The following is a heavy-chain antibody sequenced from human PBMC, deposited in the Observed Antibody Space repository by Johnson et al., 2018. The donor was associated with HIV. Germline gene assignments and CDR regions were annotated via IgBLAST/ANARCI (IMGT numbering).Heavy chain of an antibody. CDR2: ISYDGSNT. Sequence: QVQLVESGGGVVQPGRSLRLSCAASGFTFSSYAMHWVRQAPGKGLEWVAVISYDGSNTYYADSVKGRFTISRDNSKNTLYLQMNSLRAEDTAVYYWVRDRSTYSGSYYGWDAFALWGQGTMVTVSS. J-gene: IGHJ3*01. D-gene: IGHD1-26*01. CDR3: VRDRSTYSGSYYGWDAFAL. CDR1: GFTFSSYA. V-gene: IGHV3-30*04.